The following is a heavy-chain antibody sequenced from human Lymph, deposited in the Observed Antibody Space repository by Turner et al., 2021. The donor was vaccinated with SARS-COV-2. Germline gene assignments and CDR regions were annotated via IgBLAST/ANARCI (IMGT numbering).Heavy chain of an antibody. D-gene: IGHD4-17*01. J-gene: IGHJ4*02. CDR2: ISSSSSYI. CDR3: ARDIPTTADYFDY. CDR1: GFTFSTYS. V-gene: IGHV3-21*01. Sequence: VQLVESGGGLVKPGGSLRLPCAASGFTFSTYSMNWVRQAPGKGLEWISSISSSSSYIYYADSVKGRFTISRDAAKNSLYLQMNSLRAEDTAVYYCARDIPTTADYFDYWGQGTLVTVSS.